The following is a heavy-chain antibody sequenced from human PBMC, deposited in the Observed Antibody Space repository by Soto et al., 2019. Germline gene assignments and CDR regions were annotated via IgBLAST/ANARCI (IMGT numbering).Heavy chain of an antibody. Sequence: QVQLVESGGGVVQPGRSLRLSCAASGFTFSSYGMHWVRQAPGKGLEWVAVISYDGSNKYYADSVKGRFTISRDNSKNTLYLQMNSLRAEDTAVYYCARDSIVGVYYGMDVWGQGTTVTVSS. V-gene: IGHV3-30*03. CDR2: ISYDGSNK. J-gene: IGHJ6*02. D-gene: IGHD1-26*01. CDR1: GFTFSSYG. CDR3: ARDSIVGVYYGMDV.